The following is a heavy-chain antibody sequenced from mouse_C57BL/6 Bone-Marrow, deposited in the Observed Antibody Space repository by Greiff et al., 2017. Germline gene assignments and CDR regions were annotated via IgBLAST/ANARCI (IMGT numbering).Heavy chain of an antibody. V-gene: IGHV1-54*01. CDR1: GYAFTNYL. Sequence: QVQLQQSGAELVRPGTSVKVSCKASGYAFTNYLIEWVKQRPGQGLEWIGVINPGSGGTNYNEKFKGKATLTADKSSSTAYMQLSSLTSEDSAVYFCARSHYYGSSYLFAYWGQGTLVTVSA. J-gene: IGHJ3*01. CDR3: ARSHYYGSSYLFAY. CDR2: INPGSGGT. D-gene: IGHD1-1*01.